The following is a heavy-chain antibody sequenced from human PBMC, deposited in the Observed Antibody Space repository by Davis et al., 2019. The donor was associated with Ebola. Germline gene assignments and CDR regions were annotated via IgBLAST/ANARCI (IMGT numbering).Heavy chain of an antibody. D-gene: IGHD6-6*01. J-gene: IGHJ6*04. Sequence: MPSETLSLTCSVSAGSISNSNYYWGWIRQPPGKGLEWIGSISHSGSTYYNPSLKSRVTISVDTSKNQFSLKLSSVTAADTAVYYCARQSYSSFPYGMDVWGKGTTVTVSS. V-gene: IGHV4-39*01. CDR2: ISHSGST. CDR3: ARQSYSSFPYGMDV. CDR1: AGSISNSNYY.